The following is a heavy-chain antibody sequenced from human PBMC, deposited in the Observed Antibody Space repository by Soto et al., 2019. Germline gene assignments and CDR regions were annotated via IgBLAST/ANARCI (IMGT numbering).Heavy chain of an antibody. Sequence: VGSLRLSCAASVFTFSSYAMHCVRHSPGKWLEWVAVISYDGSNKYYADSVKGRFTISRDNSKNTLYLQMNSLRAEDTAVYYCARVASIAASRGEWYFEYWGQATLVSVSS. CDR2: ISYDGSNK. CDR1: VFTFSSYA. V-gene: IGHV3-30-3*01. CDR3: ARVASIAASRGEWYFEY. D-gene: IGHD6-6*01. J-gene: IGHJ4*02.